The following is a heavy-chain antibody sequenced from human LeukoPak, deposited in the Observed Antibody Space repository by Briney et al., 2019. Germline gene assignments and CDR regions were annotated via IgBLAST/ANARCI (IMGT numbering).Heavy chain of an antibody. CDR2: ISSSGSTI. CDR3: ARLQLVDNPYYYYYMDV. CDR1: GFTFSDYY. D-gene: IGHD6-13*01. V-gene: IGHV3-11*01. Sequence: GGSLRLSCAASGFTFSDYYMSWIRQAPGKGLEWASYISSSGSTIYYADSVKGRFTISRDNAKNSLYLQMNSLRAEDTAVYYCARLQLVDNPYYYYYMDVWGKGTTVTVSS. J-gene: IGHJ6*03.